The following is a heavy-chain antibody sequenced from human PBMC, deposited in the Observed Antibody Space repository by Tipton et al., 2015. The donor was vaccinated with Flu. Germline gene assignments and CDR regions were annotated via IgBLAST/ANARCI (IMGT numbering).Heavy chain of an antibody. CDR3: VRGAGSGTHMVFDF. D-gene: IGHD3-10*01. CDR1: GGSISSGSYY. CDR2: IYTSGST. J-gene: IGHJ4*02. V-gene: IGHV4-61*02. Sequence: TLSLTCTVSGGSISSGSYYWSWIRQPAGKGLEWIGRIYTSGSTNYNPSLKSRVTISVDTSKNQFALNMISVTAADTAVYFCVRGAGSGTHMVFDFWGEGKLVTVSS.